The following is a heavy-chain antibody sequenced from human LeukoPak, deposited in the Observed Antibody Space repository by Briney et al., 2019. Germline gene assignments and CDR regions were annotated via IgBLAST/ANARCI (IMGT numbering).Heavy chain of an antibody. D-gene: IGHD3-3*01. CDR1: GFTFSGYW. V-gene: IGHV3-74*03. Sequence: PGGSLRLSCAASGFTFSGYWMHWVRQGAEKGLELFSRIDNDGQGKLYADSVKGRFTTSRDNAKNTLYLQMNSLRFEDTAVYYCATGGGWGPSFGVVTHIDVWGKGTTVTVSS. CDR3: ATGGGWGPSFGVVTHIDV. J-gene: IGHJ6*03. CDR2: IDNDGQGK.